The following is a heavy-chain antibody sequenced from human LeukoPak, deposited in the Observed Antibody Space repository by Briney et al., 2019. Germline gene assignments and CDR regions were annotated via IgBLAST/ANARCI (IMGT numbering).Heavy chain of an antibody. CDR1: GFTFSSYA. CDR3: ARGGGDCDY. V-gene: IGHV3-48*01. J-gene: IGHJ4*02. Sequence: PGGSLRLSCAASGFTFSSYAMSWVRQAPGKGLEWVSYISSSSSTIYYADSVKGRFTISRDNAKNSLYLQMNSLRAEDTAVYYCARGGGDCDYWGQGTLVTVSS. CDR2: ISSSSSTI. D-gene: IGHD2-21*02.